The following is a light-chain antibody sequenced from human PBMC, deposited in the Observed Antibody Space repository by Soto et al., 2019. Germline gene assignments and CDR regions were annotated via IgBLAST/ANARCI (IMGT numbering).Light chain of an antibody. CDR3: QQYDSYSRT. CDR1: QSIRTS. Sequence: DIQMTQSPSNLSAFVGDRVTLTCRASQSIRTSLAWYQHKPGKAPKLLVYLASNLQSGVPARFSGSGSATEVTLYISSLQPDECATYYCQQYDSYSRTFGQGTRWRS. CDR2: LAS. V-gene: IGKV1-5*03. J-gene: IGKJ1*01.